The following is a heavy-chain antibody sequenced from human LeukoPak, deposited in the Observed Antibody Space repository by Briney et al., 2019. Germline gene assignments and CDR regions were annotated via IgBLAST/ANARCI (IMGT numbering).Heavy chain of an antibody. CDR1: GATFSSYA. V-gene: IGHV1-69*05. D-gene: IGHD2-2*01. CDR3: ARENIVVVPAAIRYFDY. Sequence: SVKVSCKASGATFSSYAISWVRQAPGQGLEWMGVIIPIFGTANYAQKFQGRVTITTDESTSTAYMELSSLRSEDTAVYYCARENIVVVPAAIRYFDYWGQGTLVTVSS. CDR2: IIPIFGTA. J-gene: IGHJ4*02.